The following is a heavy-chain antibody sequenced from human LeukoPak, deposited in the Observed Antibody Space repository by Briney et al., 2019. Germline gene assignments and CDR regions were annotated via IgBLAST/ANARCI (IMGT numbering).Heavy chain of an antibody. CDR2: ISYDGSNK. CDR1: GFTFSDFW. CDR3: ARVQGRYVDTATEDAFDY. D-gene: IGHD5-18*01. Sequence: GGSLRLSCAGSGFTFSDFWMTWVRQAPGKGLEWVAVISYDGSNKYYADSVKGRFTISRDNSKNTLYLQMNSLRAEDTAVYYCARVQGRYVDTATEDAFDYWGQGTLVTVSS. V-gene: IGHV3-30-3*01. J-gene: IGHJ4*02.